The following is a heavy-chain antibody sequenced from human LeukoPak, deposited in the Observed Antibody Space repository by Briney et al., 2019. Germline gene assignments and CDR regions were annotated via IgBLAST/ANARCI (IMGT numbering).Heavy chain of an antibody. CDR2: IGKGGDT. D-gene: IGHD3-16*01. V-gene: IGHV3-13*04. Sequence: QPGGSLRLSCAVSGFTFSNYDMHWVRQVTGKGLEWVSGIGKGGDTYYADSVKGRFTISRENAKNSLYLQMNSLRAGDTALYYCARGGPGPFDYWGQGTLVTLSS. CDR3: ARGGPGPFDY. CDR1: GFTFSNYD. J-gene: IGHJ4*02.